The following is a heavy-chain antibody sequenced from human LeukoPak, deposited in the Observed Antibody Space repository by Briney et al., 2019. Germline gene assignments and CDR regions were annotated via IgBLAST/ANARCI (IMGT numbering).Heavy chain of an antibody. D-gene: IGHD6-6*01. CDR3: ARAGSSSSGWFDP. CDR1: GFTFSNYA. CDR2: ISSSSSYI. Sequence: GGSLRLSCAASGFTFSNYAMNWVRQAPGKGLEWVSGISSSSSYIYYADSVKGRFTISRDNAKNSLYLQMNSLRAEDTAVYYCARAGSSSSGWFDPWGQGTLVTVSS. V-gene: IGHV3-21*04. J-gene: IGHJ5*02.